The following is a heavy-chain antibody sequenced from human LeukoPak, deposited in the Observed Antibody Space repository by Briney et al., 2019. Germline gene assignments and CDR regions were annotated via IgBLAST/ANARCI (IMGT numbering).Heavy chain of an antibody. CDR2: IYSGGST. V-gene: IGHV3-53*01. CDR1: GFTVSSSY. Sequence: PGGSLRLCCSASGFTVSSSYMSWVRQAPGKGLEWVSVIYSGGSTYYADSVKGRFTISRDNSKNTLYLQMNSLRIEDTAVYYCARVAFRSSSYISGIDYWGQGTLVTVSS. D-gene: IGHD6-6*01. CDR3: ARVAFRSSSYISGIDY. J-gene: IGHJ4*02.